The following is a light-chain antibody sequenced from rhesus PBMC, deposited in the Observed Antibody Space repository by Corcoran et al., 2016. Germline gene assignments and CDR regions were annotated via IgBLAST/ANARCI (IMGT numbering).Light chain of an antibody. CDR2: KAS. J-gene: IGKJ4*01. CDR3: QQYSSRPLT. Sequence: DIQMTQSPSSLSASVGDTVTITCRASQGISSWLAWYQQKPGKAPKLLIYKASSLQRGVPSRFTGRGSGTDVTLTISSLQSEDFATYYLQQYSSRPLTFGGGTKVELK. V-gene: IGKV1-22*01. CDR1: QGISSW.